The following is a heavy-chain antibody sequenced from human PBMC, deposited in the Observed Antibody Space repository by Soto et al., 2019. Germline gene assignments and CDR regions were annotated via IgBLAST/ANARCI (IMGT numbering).Heavy chain of an antibody. CDR1: GDSFTSYY. J-gene: IGHJ4*02. CDR2: IYYSGST. CDR3: ARAGSSGWYSLGY. Sequence: SETLSLTCAVSGDSFTSYYWSYIRQPPGKGLEWIGYIYYSGSTNYNPSLKSRVTISVDTSKNQFSLKLSSVTAADTAVYYCARAGSSGWYSLGYWGQGTLVTVSS. V-gene: IGHV4-59*01. D-gene: IGHD6-19*01.